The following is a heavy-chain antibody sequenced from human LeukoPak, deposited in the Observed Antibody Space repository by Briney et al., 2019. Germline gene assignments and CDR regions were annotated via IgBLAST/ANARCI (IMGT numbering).Heavy chain of an antibody. CDR3: AKDQRGDILTGSPFDY. CDR1: GFTFSRYG. D-gene: IGHD3-9*01. J-gene: IGHJ4*02. Sequence: PGGSLRLSCAASGFTFSRYGMHWVRQAPGRGLEGGALISYDGNNKYYADSVKGRFTISRDNSKNTLYLQMNSLRAEDTAVYFCAKDQRGDILTGSPFDYWGQGTLVTVSS. V-gene: IGHV3-30*18. CDR2: ISYDGNNK.